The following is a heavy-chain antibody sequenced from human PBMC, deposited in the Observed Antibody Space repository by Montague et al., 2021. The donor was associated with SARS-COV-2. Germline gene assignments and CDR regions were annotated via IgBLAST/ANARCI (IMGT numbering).Heavy chain of an antibody. J-gene: IGHJ4*02. CDR3: VRDHDQVFDY. Sequence: CAISRDSVSTKLSAWDWIRQSPSRGLEWLGRTYYRSNWSHDYAPSVKSRIIVNPDTSKNQFSLQLNSVTPEDTAVYYCVRDHDQVFDYWGEGTLVTVSS. V-gene: IGHV6-1*01. CDR2: TYYRSNWSH. D-gene: IGHD1-1*01. CDR1: RDSVSTKLSA.